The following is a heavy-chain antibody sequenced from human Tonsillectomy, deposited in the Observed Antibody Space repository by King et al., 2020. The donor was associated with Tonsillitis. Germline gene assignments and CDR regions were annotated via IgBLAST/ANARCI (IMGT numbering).Heavy chain of an antibody. Sequence: VQLVESGAEVKKPGASVKVSCKASGYTFTRYYLHWVRQAPGQGLEWMVWINPNSGGTSYARRFQDRVTVTRETSISIAYMEVSRLRSDEPAVFYCARGGGDFDYWGQGTLVTVSS. D-gene: IGHD3-10*01. J-gene: IGHJ4*02. CDR3: ARGGGDFDY. V-gene: IGHV1-2*02. CDR1: GYTFTRYY. CDR2: INPNSGGT.